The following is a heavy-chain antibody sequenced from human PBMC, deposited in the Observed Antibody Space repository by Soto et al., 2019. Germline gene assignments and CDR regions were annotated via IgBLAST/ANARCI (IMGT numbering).Heavy chain of an antibody. CDR1: GGTLSSYA. D-gene: IGHD2-15*01. Sequence: ASVKVSCKASGGTLSSYAISWVRQAPGQGLEWMGWIIPIFGTANYAQKFQGRVTITADESTSTAYMELSSLRSEDTAVYYCARYCSGGSCYSYYYYGMDVWGQGTTVTVSS. CDR3: ARYCSGGSCYSYYYYGMDV. CDR2: IIPIFGTA. V-gene: IGHV1-69*13. J-gene: IGHJ6*02.